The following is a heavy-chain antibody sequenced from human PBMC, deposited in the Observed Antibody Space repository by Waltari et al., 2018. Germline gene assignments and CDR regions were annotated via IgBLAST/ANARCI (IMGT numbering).Heavy chain of an antibody. CDR3: ARLNVDIVATYMGC. CDR1: GFTFSSYW. D-gene: IGHD5-12*01. Sequence: EVQLVESGGGLVQPGGSLRLSCAASGFTFSSYWMSWVRQAPGKGRGWVANIKQDGSEKYYVDSVKGRFTISRDNAKNSLYLQMNSLRAEDTAVYYCARLNVDIVATYMGCWGQGTLVTVSS. V-gene: IGHV3-7*01. J-gene: IGHJ4*02. CDR2: IKQDGSEK.